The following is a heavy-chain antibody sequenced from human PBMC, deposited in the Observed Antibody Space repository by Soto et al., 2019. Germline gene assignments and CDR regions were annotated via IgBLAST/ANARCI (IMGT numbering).Heavy chain of an antibody. J-gene: IGHJ4*02. CDR3: AKDPGVVAQYYFDY. D-gene: IGHD2-15*01. CDR1: GFTFDDFA. Sequence: EVQLVESGGGLVQPGRSLRLSCAASGFTFDDFAMNWVRQAPGKGLEWVSGISWNSGSIGYADSVKGRFTISRDNAKNSLYLQMNSLRAEDTALYYCAKDPGVVAQYYFDYWGQGTLVTVSS. V-gene: IGHV3-9*01. CDR2: ISWNSGSI.